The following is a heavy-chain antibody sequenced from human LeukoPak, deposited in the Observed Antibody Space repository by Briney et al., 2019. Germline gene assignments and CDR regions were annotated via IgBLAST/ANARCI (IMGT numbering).Heavy chain of an antibody. Sequence: SETLSLTCTVSGGSLSSNDYYWGWLRQPPGKGLEWIGSIYYSGSTYYNPSLKSRVTISIDTSKNQFSLRLSSVTAADTAVYYCARSVGGAATVFDYWGQGTLVTVSS. J-gene: IGHJ4*02. CDR2: IYYSGST. D-gene: IGHD2-15*01. V-gene: IGHV4-39*07. CDR1: GGSLSSNDYY. CDR3: ARSVGGAATVFDY.